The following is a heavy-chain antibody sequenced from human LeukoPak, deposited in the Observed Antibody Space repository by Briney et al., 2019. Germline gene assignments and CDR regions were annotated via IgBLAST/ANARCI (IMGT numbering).Heavy chain of an antibody. CDR3: ARDSPAAAYYYYYYMDV. D-gene: IGHD2-2*01. CDR1: GFTFSTYG. J-gene: IGHJ6*03. CDR2: IWYDGSNK. V-gene: IGHV3-33*01. Sequence: PGGSLRLSCAASGFTFSTYGMYWVRQAPGKGLDWVAVIWYDGSNKYYADSVKGRFTISRDNSKNTLYLQMNSLRAEDTAVYYCARDSPAAAYYYYYYMDVWGKGTTVTVSS.